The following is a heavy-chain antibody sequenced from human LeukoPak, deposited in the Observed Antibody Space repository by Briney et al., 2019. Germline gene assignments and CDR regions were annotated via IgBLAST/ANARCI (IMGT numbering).Heavy chain of an antibody. D-gene: IGHD2-21*02. V-gene: IGHV4-31*03. CDR2: ISNSGTT. J-gene: IGHJ3*01. Sequence: APETLSLTCTASGASVTSGGDLWTWIRQHPGKVLVWFGYISNSGTTACHPSFQSRLFISLGTSKNQFSLKLSSVTAADTAVYYCARDVVVTSSPDAFDFWGQGTMVTVSS. CDR1: GASVTSGGDL. CDR3: ARDVVVTSSPDAFDF.